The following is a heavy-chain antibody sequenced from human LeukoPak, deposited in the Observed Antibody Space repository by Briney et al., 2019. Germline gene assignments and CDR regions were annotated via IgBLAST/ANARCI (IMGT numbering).Heavy chain of an antibody. CDR1: GGSITSHSW. CDR2: IYHGGDT. J-gene: IGHJ4*02. D-gene: IGHD6-19*01. Sequence: SETLSLTCAVSGGSITSHSWWSWVRPPPGKGLEWIGEIYHGGDTNYDPSVKSRVTMSVDKSKNHFSLNLRSVTAADTAMYYCASHVTVLGTRGFDYWGQGILVTVSS. CDR3: ASHVTVLGTRGFDY. V-gene: IGHV4-4*02.